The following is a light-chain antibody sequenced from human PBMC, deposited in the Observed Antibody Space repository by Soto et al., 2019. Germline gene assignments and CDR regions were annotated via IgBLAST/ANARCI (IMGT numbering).Light chain of an antibody. V-gene: IGKV3-20*01. Sequence: EIVLTQSPGTLSLSPGERATLSCRASQSVSSTSLAWYQQKPGQAPRLLIYAASSRASGIPGRFSGSGSGTDFTLTISRLEPDDFAVYYSQQYVGSPPPYTFGQATKLEIK. J-gene: IGKJ2*01. CDR3: QQYVGSPPPYT. CDR1: QSVSSTS. CDR2: AAS.